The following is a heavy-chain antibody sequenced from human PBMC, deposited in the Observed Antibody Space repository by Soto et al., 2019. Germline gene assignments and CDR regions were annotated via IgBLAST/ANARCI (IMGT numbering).Heavy chain of an antibody. D-gene: IGHD4-17*01. CDR2: ISGSGGVT. V-gene: IGHV3-23*01. CDR1: GFTFSSYP. Sequence: GGSLRLSCAASGFTFSSYPMTWVRQAPGKGLEWVSGISGSGGVTFYADSVKGRFTISRDNSKNKVFLQINSLRAEDTAVYYCAKSLTTVTAANWFDPWGQGTLVTVSS. CDR3: AKSLTTVTAANWFDP. J-gene: IGHJ5*02.